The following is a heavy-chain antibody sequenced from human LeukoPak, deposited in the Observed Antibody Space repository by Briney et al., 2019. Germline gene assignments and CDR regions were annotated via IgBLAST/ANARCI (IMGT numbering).Heavy chain of an antibody. CDR2: ISSSGSTI. J-gene: IGHJ4*02. D-gene: IGHD5-12*01. CDR3: ARDRITVATISSFDY. CDR1: GFTFSSYS. Sequence: GGSLRLSCTASGFTFSSYSMNWVRQAPGKGLEWVSYISSSGSTIYYADSVKGRFTISRDNAKNSLYLQMNSLRAEDTAVYYCARDRITVATISSFDYWGQGTLVTVSS. V-gene: IGHV3-48*04.